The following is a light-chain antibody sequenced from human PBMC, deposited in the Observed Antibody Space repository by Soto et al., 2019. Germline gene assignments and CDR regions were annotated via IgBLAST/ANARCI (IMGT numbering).Light chain of an antibody. J-gene: IGLJ1*01. CDR2: AGS. CDR1: SSDVGGYNY. CDR3: ISYTSSSTLYV. Sequence: QSALTQPASVSGSPGQSITISCTGTSSDVGGYNYVSWYQQHPGKAPKLMIYAGSNRPSGVYNRFSGSKSGNTASLSISGLQAEDEAYYYCISYTSSSTLYVFGTGTKVTVL. V-gene: IGLV2-14*01.